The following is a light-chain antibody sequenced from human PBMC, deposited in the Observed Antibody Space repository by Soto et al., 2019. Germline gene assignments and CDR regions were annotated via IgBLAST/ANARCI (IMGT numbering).Light chain of an antibody. CDR3: AAWDDSLNVVV. Sequence: QSVLTQPPSASETPGQRVTISCSGSSSNIGSNTVNWYQQLPGTAPKLLIYSNNQRPSGVPDRFSGSKSGTPASLAISGLQSEDEADYYCAAWDDSLNVVVFGGGTQLTVL. CDR1: SSNIGSNT. J-gene: IGLJ2*01. CDR2: SNN. V-gene: IGLV1-44*01.